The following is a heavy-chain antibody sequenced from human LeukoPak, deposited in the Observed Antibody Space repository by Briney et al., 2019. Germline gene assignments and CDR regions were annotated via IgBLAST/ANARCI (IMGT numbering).Heavy chain of an antibody. D-gene: IGHD2-15*01. Sequence: GGSLRLSCAASGFTFSSYWMSWVRQAPGKGLEWVANIKQDGSGKYYVDSVKGRFTISRDNAKNSLYLQMNSLRAEDTAVYYCARVGYCSGGSCYVPFDYWGQGTLVTVSS. J-gene: IGHJ4*02. CDR1: GFTFSSYW. V-gene: IGHV3-7*03. CDR3: ARVGYCSGGSCYVPFDY. CDR2: IKQDGSGK.